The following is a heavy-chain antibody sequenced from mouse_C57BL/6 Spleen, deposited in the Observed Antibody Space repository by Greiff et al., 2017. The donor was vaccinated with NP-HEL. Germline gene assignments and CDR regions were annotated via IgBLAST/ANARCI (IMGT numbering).Heavy chain of an antibody. CDR3: ARYKEGFAY. J-gene: IGHJ3*01. V-gene: IGHV7-3*01. CDR1: GFTFTDYY. CDR2: IRNKANGYTT. Sequence: VQLKESGGGLVQPGGSLSLSCAASGFTFTDYYMSWVRQPPGKALEWLGFIRNKANGYTTEYSASVKGRFTISRDNSQSILYLQMNALRAEDSATYYCARYKEGFAYWGQGTLVTVSA.